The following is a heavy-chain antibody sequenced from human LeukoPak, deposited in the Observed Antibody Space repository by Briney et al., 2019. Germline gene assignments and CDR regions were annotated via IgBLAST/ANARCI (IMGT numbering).Heavy chain of an antibody. Sequence: PGGSLRLSCVASGFTFSIYEMNWVRQAPGKGLECLSYIDGSGSTTYYADSVKGRFTISRDNSKNTLYLQMNSLRVGDTAVYYCAKSFGYSRSWFDNWGQGTLVTVSS. V-gene: IGHV3-23*01. CDR3: AKSFGYSRSWFDN. J-gene: IGHJ4*02. D-gene: IGHD6-13*01. CDR2: IDGSGSTT. CDR1: GFTFSIYE.